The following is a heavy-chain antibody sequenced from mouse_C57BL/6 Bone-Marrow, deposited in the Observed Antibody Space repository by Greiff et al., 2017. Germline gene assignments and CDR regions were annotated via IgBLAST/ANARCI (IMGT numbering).Heavy chain of an antibody. V-gene: IGHV6-3*01. CDR2: IRLKSDNYAT. D-gene: IGHD1-1*01. J-gene: IGHJ3*01. CDR3: TVYYYGSSSFAY. CDR1: GFTFSNYW. Sequence: EVMLVESGGGLVQPGGSMKLSCVASGFTFSNYWMNWVRQSPEKGLEWVAQIRLKSDNYATHYAESVKGRFTISRDDSKSSVYLQINNLRAEDTGIYYCTVYYYGSSSFAYWGQGTLVTVSA.